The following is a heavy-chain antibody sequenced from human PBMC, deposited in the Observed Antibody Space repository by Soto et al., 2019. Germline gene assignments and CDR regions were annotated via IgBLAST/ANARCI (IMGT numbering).Heavy chain of an antibody. Sequence: LGGSLRLSCAASGFTFSSYGMHWVRQAPGKGLEWVAVIWYDGSNKYYADSVKGRFTISRDNSKNTLYLQMNSLRAEDTAVYYCARDSSGWYYFDYWGQGTLVTVSS. J-gene: IGHJ4*02. CDR2: IWYDGSNK. D-gene: IGHD6-19*01. CDR1: GFTFSSYG. V-gene: IGHV3-33*01. CDR3: ARDSSGWYYFDY.